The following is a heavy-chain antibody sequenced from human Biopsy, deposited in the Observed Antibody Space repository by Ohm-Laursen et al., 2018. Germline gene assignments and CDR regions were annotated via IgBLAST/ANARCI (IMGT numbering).Heavy chain of an antibody. Sequence: TLSLTCSVSGDSIATFNYYWGWVRQPPGKGLEWLATIFYSGTTYFSRTLESRLTISQDTSHNQFSLRLKYVTAADTGVYYCARIYFYGLGSSDYFFDSWGQGTLVTVSS. CDR1: GDSIATFNYY. CDR3: ARIYFYGLGSSDYFFDS. D-gene: IGHD3-10*01. J-gene: IGHJ4*02. CDR2: IFYSGTT. V-gene: IGHV4-39*01.